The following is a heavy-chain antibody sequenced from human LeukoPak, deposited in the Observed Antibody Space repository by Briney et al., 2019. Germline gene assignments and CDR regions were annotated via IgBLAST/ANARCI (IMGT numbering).Heavy chain of an antibody. J-gene: IGHJ4*02. CDR1: GGSISSYY. CDR2: IYYSGST. V-gene: IGHV4-59*12. Sequence: SETLSLTCTVSGGSISSYYWSWIRQPPGKGLEWIGYIYYSGSTNYTPSLKSRVTISVDTSKNQFSLKLSSVTAADTAVYYCARDSGSYYGYWGQGTLVTVSS. D-gene: IGHD1-26*01. CDR3: ARDSGSYYGY.